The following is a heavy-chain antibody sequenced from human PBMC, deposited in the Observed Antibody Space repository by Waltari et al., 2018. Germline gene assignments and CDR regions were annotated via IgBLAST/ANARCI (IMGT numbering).Heavy chain of an antibody. D-gene: IGHD3-10*01. CDR3: TTLARGESGDY. J-gene: IGHJ4*02. Sequence: EVPLVESGGGLVQPGGSLRLSCAASGLTFNTYWMKWIRQAPGKGLEWVANINPDGSQKFYVDSVKGRFTVSRDNAQNSLYLQMNNLRAEDTAVYYCTTLARGESGDYWGQGTLVTVSS. V-gene: IGHV3-7*01. CDR1: GLTFNTYW. CDR2: INPDGSQK.